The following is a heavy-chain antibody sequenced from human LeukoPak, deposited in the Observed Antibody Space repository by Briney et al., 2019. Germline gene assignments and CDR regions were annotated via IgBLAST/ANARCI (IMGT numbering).Heavy chain of an antibody. CDR1: GFTFSSYA. Sequence: QAGGSLRLSCAASGFTFSSYAMSWVRQAPGKGLEWISDINGGGVTAHYADSVKGRFTISRDNSKNSLYLEMNSLTAEDTAVYYCAKGKSGYYSDYWAQGTLVTVSS. D-gene: IGHD5-12*01. CDR3: AKGKSGYYSDY. V-gene: IGHV3-23*01. CDR2: INGGGVTA. J-gene: IGHJ4*02.